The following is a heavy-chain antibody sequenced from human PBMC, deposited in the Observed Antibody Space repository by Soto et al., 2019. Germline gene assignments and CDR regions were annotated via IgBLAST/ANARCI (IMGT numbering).Heavy chain of an antibody. V-gene: IGHV4-4*02. CDR1: GGSISSSNW. CDR3: ASAHIVATIDFDY. J-gene: IGHJ4*02. Sequence: SETLSLTCAVSGGSISSSNWWSWVRQPPGKGLEWIGYIYYSGSTNYNPSLKSRVTISVDTSKNHFSLKLSSVTAADPAVYYCASAHIVATIDFDYWGQGTLVTVSS. CDR2: IYYSGST. D-gene: IGHD5-12*01.